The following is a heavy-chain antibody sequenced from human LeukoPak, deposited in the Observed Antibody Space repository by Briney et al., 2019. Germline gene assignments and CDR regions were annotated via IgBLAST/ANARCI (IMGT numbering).Heavy chain of an antibody. CDR1: GGSFSGYY. CDR2: INHRGST. CDR3: ARHWTYYDYVWGSYRPYYFDY. Sequence: SETLSLTCAVYGGSFSGYYWSWIRQPPGKGLEWIGEINHRGSTNYNPSLKSRVTISVDTSKNQFSLKLSSVTAADTAVYYCARHWTYYDYVWGSYRPYYFDYWGQGTLVTVSS. D-gene: IGHD3-16*02. V-gene: IGHV4-34*01. J-gene: IGHJ4*02.